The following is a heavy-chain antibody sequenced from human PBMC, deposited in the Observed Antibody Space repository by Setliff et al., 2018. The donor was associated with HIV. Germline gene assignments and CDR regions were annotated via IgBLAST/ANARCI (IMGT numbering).Heavy chain of an antibody. J-gene: IGHJ3*02. CDR2: IYSGGST. CDR1: GFTVSSNY. Sequence: PGGSLRLSCAASGFTVSSNYMSWVRQAPGKGLEWVSVIYSGGSTYYADSVKGRFTISRDNAKNTLYLQMNNLRVEDTAVYYCAKDDVPRDFDIWGQGTMVTVSS. CDR3: AKDDVPRDFDI. V-gene: IGHV3-66*01.